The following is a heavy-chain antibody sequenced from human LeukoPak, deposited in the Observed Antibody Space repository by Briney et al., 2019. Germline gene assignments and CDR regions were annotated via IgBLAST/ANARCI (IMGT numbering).Heavy chain of an antibody. CDR3: ARGGIVVVPAAHPRPDNWFDP. J-gene: IGHJ5*02. V-gene: IGHV4-59*01. CDR1: GGSISSYY. CDR2: IYNSGST. D-gene: IGHD2-2*01. Sequence: SETLSLTCTVSGGSISSYYWSWIRQPPGKGLEWIGYIYNSGSTDYNPSLKSRVTISVDTSKNQFSLKLSSVTAADTAVYYCARGGIVVVPAAHPRPDNWFDPWGQGTLVTVSS.